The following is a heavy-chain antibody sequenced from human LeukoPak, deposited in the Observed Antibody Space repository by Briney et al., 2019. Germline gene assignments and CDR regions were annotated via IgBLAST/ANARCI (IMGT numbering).Heavy chain of an antibody. J-gene: IGHJ4*02. CDR1: GFTFSSYS. V-gene: IGHV3-21*01. Sequence: GGSLRLSCAASGFTFSSYSMNWVRQAPGKGLEWVSSISSSSSYIYYADSVKGRFTISRDNAKNSLYLQMNSLRAEDTAVYYCARGKYYYDSSGYRYFDYWGQGTLVTVSS. CDR2: ISSSSSYI. D-gene: IGHD3-22*01. CDR3: ARGKYYYDSSGYRYFDY.